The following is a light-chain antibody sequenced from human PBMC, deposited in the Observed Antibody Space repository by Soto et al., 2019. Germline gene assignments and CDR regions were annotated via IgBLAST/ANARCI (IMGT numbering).Light chain of an antibody. J-gene: IGKJ2*01. CDR1: QGINNY. Sequence: DIQMTQSPSAMSASVGDRVTITCRASQGINNYLAWFQQKPGKVPERLIYAASNLPSGVPSRFAGSGSGTEFTLTISGLQPEDFATYYCLQHNSYPYTFGQGTKLEIK. CDR2: AAS. V-gene: IGKV1-17*03. CDR3: LQHNSYPYT.